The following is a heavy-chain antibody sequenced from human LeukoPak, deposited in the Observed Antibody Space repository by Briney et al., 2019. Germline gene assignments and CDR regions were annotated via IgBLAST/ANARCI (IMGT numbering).Heavy chain of an antibody. CDR2: INPNSGGT. Sequence: ASVKVSCKASGYTFTGYYMHWVRQAPGQGLEWMGWINPNSGGTNYAQKFQGWVTMTRDTSISTAYMELSRLRSDDTAVYYCAREEGSSLAYHDYWGQGTLVTVSS. CDR1: GYTFTGYY. D-gene: IGHD6-13*01. J-gene: IGHJ4*02. V-gene: IGHV1-2*04. CDR3: AREEGSSLAYHDY.